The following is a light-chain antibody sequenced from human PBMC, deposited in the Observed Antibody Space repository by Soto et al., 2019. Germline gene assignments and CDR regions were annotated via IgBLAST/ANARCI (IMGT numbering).Light chain of an antibody. CDR3: QQYDSYPWT. CDR2: DAS. J-gene: IGKJ1*01. V-gene: IGKV1-5*01. Sequence: DIQMTQSPSTLSASIGDRVTITCRASQTISSWLAWYQQKPGKAPKLLIYDASSLESGVPSSFSGSGSGTEFTLTISSLQPDDFATYHCQQYDSYPWTFGQGTKVEIK. CDR1: QTISSW.